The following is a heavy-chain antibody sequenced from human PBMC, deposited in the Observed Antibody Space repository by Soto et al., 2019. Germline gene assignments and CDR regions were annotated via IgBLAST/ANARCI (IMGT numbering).Heavy chain of an antibody. Sequence: ASVKVSCKASGYTFRNFYIHWVRQAPGQGLEWMAIINPTGGNTNYAQKFQGRITLTSDTSTSTVYMELSSLRSEDTAVYYCARDPASGDVWGQGTLVTVSS. V-gene: IGHV1-46*01. CDR3: ARDPASGDV. D-gene: IGHD2-21*01. CDR1: GYTFRNFY. J-gene: IGHJ4*02. CDR2: INPTGGNT.